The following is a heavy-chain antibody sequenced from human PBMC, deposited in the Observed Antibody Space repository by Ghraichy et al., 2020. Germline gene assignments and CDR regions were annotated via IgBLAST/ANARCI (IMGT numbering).Heavy chain of an antibody. D-gene: IGHD1-26*01. CDR2: IYSTGST. CDR3: ASESSTIVGIDS. V-gene: IGHV4-61*02. CDR1: GGSIGRGSYY. J-gene: IGHJ4*02. Sequence: SETLSLTCIVSGGSIGRGSYYWSWIRQPAGKALEWIGRIYSTGSTNYKPSLESRVTISIDSSKNQFSLRPFSVTAADTAGYYCASESSTIVGIDSWGQGTLVTVSS.